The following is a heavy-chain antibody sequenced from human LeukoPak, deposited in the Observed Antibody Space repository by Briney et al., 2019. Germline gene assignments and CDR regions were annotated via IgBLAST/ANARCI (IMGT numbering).Heavy chain of an antibody. Sequence: GASVKVSCKASGYTFTSYGISWVRQAPGQGLEWMGWISAYNGNTNYAQKLQGRVTMTTDTSTSTAYMELRSLRSDDTAVYYCARVMDYYDSHWLDPWGQGTLVTVSS. CDR1: GYTFTSYG. J-gene: IGHJ5*02. V-gene: IGHV1-18*01. CDR2: ISAYNGNT. CDR3: ARVMDYYDSHWLDP. D-gene: IGHD3-22*01.